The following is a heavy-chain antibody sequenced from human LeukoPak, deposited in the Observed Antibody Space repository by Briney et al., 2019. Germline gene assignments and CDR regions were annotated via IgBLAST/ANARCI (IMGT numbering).Heavy chain of an antibody. D-gene: IGHD2-2*01. CDR1: GGTFSSYA. V-gene: IGHV1-69*05. J-gene: IGHJ4*02. CDR2: IIPIFGTA. Sequence: SVKVSCNASGGTFSSYAISWVRQAPGQGLEWMGGIIPIFGTANYAQKFQGRVTITTDESTSTAYMELSSLRSEDTAVYYCASVIVVVPAAARFDTEYYFDYWGQGTLVTVSS. CDR3: ASVIVVVPAAARFDTEYYFDY.